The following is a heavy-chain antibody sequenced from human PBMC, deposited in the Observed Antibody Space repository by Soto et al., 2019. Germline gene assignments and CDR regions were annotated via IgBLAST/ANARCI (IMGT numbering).Heavy chain of an antibody. J-gene: IGHJ6*02. CDR3: ARSGDGSLYYYYGMDV. V-gene: IGHV5-51*01. CDR2: IYPGDSDT. CDR1: GYIFTSYW. Sequence: ESLKISCKGSGYIFTSYWICCFLQRPVKGLEWMGIIYPGDSDTRYSPSFQGQVTISADKSISTAYLQWSSLKASDTAMYYCARSGDGSLYYYYGMDVWGQGTTVTVS. D-gene: IGHD5-12*01.